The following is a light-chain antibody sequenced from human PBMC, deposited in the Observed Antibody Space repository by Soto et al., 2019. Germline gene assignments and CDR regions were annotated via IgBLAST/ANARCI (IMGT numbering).Light chain of an antibody. J-gene: IGKJ1*01. Sequence: IPMTQSPSTPSASVGDRVTFTCRASQTISTWLAWYQQKPGEAPKLLIYKASTLEVGVPSRFSASGSGTEFTLTINTLQPADFATYYCQQYNSYPWTFGQGTKV. V-gene: IGKV1-5*03. CDR2: KAS. CDR1: QTISTW. CDR3: QQYNSYPWT.